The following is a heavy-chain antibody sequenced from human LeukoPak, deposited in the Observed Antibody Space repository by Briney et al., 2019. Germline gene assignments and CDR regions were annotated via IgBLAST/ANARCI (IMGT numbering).Heavy chain of an antibody. CDR2: INHSGST. Sequence: SETLSLTCAVYGGSFSGYYWSWIRQPPGKGLEWIGEINHSGSTNYNPSLKSRVTISVDTSKNQFSLKLSSVTAADTAVYYCAREHPVGATSFDYWGQGTLVTVSS. V-gene: IGHV4-34*01. J-gene: IGHJ4*02. CDR1: GGSFSGYY. D-gene: IGHD1-26*01. CDR3: AREHPVGATSFDY.